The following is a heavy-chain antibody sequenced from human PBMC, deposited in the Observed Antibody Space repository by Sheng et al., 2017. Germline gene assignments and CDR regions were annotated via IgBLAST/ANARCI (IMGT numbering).Heavy chain of an antibody. CDR2: IIPIFGTA. CDR3: ASGYCSSTSCYPKGDNWFDP. CDR1: GGTFSSYA. V-gene: IGHV1-69*13. Sequence: QVQLVQSGAEVKKPGSSVKVSCKASGGTFSSYAISWVRQAPGQGLEWMGGIIPIFGTANYAQKFQGRVTITADESTSTAYMELSSLRSEDTAVYYCASGYCSSTSCYPKGDNWFDPWGQGTLVTVSS. J-gene: IGHJ5*02. D-gene: IGHD2-2*01.